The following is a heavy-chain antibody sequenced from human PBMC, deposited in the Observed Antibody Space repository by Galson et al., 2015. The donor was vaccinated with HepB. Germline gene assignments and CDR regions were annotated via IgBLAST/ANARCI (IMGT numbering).Heavy chain of an antibody. Sequence: SLRLSCAASGFTFSSYGMHWVRQAPGKGLEWVAVISYDGSNKYYADSVKGRFTISRDNSKNSLYLQMDSLKTEDTAVYYCARGGFCGGGTCYSDYFDSWGQGTLVTVSS. CDR3: ARGGFCGGGTCYSDYFDS. V-gene: IGHV3-30*03. J-gene: IGHJ4*02. CDR2: ISYDGSNK. CDR1: GFTFSSYG. D-gene: IGHD2-15*01.